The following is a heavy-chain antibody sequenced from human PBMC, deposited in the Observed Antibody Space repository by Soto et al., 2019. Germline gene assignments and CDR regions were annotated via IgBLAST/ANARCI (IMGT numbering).Heavy chain of an antibody. J-gene: IGHJ6*03. CDR2: ISAYNGNT. Sequence: ASVKVSCKASGYTFTSYGISWVRQAPGQGLEWMGWISAYNGNTNYAQKLQGRVTMTADKSTSTAYMELSSLRSEDTAVYYCEADSGYANHYYMDVWGKGTTVTVSS. CDR3: EADSGYANHYYMDV. V-gene: IGHV1-18*01. CDR1: GYTFTSYG. D-gene: IGHD5-12*01.